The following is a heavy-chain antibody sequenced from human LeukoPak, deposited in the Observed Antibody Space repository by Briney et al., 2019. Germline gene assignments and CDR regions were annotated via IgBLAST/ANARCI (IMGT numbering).Heavy chain of an antibody. J-gene: IGHJ4*02. V-gene: IGHV4-59*01. CDR1: GGSISSYY. CDR2: IYYSGST. Sequence: SETLSLTCTVSGGSISSYYWTWIRQPPGKGLEWIGYIYYSGSTNYNPSLKSRVTISVDTPKNQFSLKLNSVTAADTAVYYCARENNYFDYWGQGTLVTVSS. CDR3: ARENNYFDY.